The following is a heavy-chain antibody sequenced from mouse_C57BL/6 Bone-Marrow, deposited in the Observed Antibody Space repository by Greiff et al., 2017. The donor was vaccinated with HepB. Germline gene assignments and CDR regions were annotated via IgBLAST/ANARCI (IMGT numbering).Heavy chain of an antibody. CDR1: GYTFTSYW. CDR2: IDPSDSYI. D-gene: IGHD1-1*01. V-gene: IGHV1-50*01. CDR3: ARRASLRSWFAY. J-gene: IGHJ3*01. Sequence: VQLQQSGAEFVKPGASVKLSCKASGYTFTSYWMQWVKQRPGQGLEWIGEIDPSDSYINYNQKFKGKATLTVDTSSSTAYMQLSSLTSEDSAVSDVARRASLRSWFAYGGQGTRITVSA.